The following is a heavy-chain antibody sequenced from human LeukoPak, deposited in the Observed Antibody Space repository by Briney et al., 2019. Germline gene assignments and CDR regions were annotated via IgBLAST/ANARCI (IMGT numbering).Heavy chain of an antibody. CDR1: GYTFTNSD. V-gene: IGHV1-8*01. J-gene: IGHJ5*02. Sequence: GASVKVSCKASGYTFTNSDINWVRQAPGQGLEWMAWMNPNSGNTGYAQKFQDRITLTRGTSTSTAYMELSSLTSEDTAGYYCARAAMVRGSWWFDPWGQGTLVNVSS. CDR2: MNPNSGNT. CDR3: ARAAMVRGSWWFDP. D-gene: IGHD3-10*01.